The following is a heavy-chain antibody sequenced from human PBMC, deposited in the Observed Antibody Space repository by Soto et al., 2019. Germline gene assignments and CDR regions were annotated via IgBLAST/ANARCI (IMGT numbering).Heavy chain of an antibody. J-gene: IGHJ6*02. Sequence: GESLKISCKGSGYSFTSYWISWVRQMPGKGLEWMGRIDPSDSYTNYSPSFQGHVTISADKSISTAYLQWSSLKASDTAMYYCARHHYDFWSGSYGMDVWGQGTTVTVS. CDR2: IDPSDSYT. CDR1: GYSFTSYW. CDR3: ARHHYDFWSGSYGMDV. D-gene: IGHD3-3*01. V-gene: IGHV5-10-1*01.